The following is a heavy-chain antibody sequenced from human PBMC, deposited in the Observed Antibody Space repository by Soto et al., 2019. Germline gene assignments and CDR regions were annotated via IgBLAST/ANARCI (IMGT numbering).Heavy chain of an antibody. V-gene: IGHV3-23*01. CDR3: AKDSASYTTSPFYFDS. Sequence: GGSLRLSCAAFGFDFNKYAMAWVRRAPGKGLQWVSSITSNGDSTYYADSVKGRFTTSRDNSKNTLYLQMNRLRAEDTAVFYCAKDSASYTTSPFYFDSWGQGTLVTVSS. J-gene: IGHJ4*02. CDR2: ITSNGDST. D-gene: IGHD2-2*02. CDR1: GFDFNKYA.